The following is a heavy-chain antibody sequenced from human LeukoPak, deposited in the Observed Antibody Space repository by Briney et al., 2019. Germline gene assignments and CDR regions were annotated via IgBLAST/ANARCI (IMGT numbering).Heavy chain of an antibody. CDR2: ISYDGSNK. CDR1: GFTFSSYG. D-gene: IGHD6-19*01. CDR3: AKDRYSSGWYYFDY. Sequence: PGRSLRLSCAASGFTFSSYGMHWARQAPGKGLEWVAVISYDGSNKYYADSVKGRFTISRDNSKNTLYLQMNSLRAEDTAVYYCAKDRYSSGWYYFDYWGQGTLVTVSS. J-gene: IGHJ4*02. V-gene: IGHV3-30*18.